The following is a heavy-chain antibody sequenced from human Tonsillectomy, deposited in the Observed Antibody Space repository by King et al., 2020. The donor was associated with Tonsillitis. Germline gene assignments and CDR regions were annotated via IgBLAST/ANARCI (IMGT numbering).Heavy chain of an antibody. J-gene: IGHJ4*02. CDR3: ARLFRPYYFDF. CDR1: GGSISSDGYY. D-gene: IGHD3/OR15-3a*01. CDR2: IYYTGTT. Sequence: QVQLQESGSGLVRPSQTLSLTCTVSGGSISSDGYYWTWIRQHPGKGLDWIGYIYYTGTTYYNPSLTSRVNISVDTSKNQFSLKMSSVTAADTAVYYCARLFRPYYFDFWGQGTLVTVSS. V-gene: IGHV4-31*03.